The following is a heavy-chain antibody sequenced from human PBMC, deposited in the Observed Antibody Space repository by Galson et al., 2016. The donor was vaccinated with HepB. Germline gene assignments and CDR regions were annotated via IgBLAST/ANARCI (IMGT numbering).Heavy chain of an antibody. Sequence: SLRLFCAASGFTFSTYAMTWVRQAPGKGLEWISTINNYDDSTYYADSVLGRFTISRDNSKNALFLQMNILNAEDTALYYCAKYVSTNTCVQGCLDVWGQGTTVTVSS. V-gene: IGHV3-23*01. J-gene: IGHJ6*02. CDR2: INNYDDST. CDR1: GFTFSTYA. D-gene: IGHD5/OR15-5a*01. CDR3: AKYVSTNTCVQGCLDV.